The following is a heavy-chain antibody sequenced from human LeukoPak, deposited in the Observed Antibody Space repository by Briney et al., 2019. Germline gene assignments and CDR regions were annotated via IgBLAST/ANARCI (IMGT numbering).Heavy chain of an antibody. CDR1: GGSISSSSYY. CDR2: IYYSGST. CDR3: ARGPTFIDY. Sequence: PSETLSLTCTVSGGSISSSSYYWGWIRQPPGKGLEWIGSIYYSGSTYYNPSLRSRVTMSVDTSKNQFSLKLSSVTAADTAVYYCARGPTFIDYWGQGTLVTVSS. V-gene: IGHV4-39*07. J-gene: IGHJ4*02.